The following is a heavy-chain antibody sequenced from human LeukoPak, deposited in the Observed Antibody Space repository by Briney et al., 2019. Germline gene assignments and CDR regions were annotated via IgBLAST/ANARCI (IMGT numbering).Heavy chain of an antibody. D-gene: IGHD3-3*01. CDR3: ARDSITILGSFDY. J-gene: IGHJ4*02. CDR2: IFHSGST. CDR1: GYSISSGYY. Sequence: SETLSLTCSVSGYSISSGYYWGWIRQPPGKGLEWLGSIFHSGSTYYNPSLKSRVTISVDTSKNQFSLKLSSVTAADTAVYYCARDSITILGSFDYWGQGSLVTVSS. V-gene: IGHV4-38-2*02.